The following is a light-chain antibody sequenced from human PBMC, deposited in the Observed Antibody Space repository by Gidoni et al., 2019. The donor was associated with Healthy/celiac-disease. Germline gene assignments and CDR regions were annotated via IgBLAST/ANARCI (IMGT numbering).Light chain of an antibody. CDR2: GAS. CDR1: QSVSSSY. J-gene: IGKJ5*01. Sequence: VLTQSPGTLSLSPAERATLFCRSSQSVSSSYLAWYPQKPGQAPRLLIYGASSRATGIPDRFSGSGSGTDFTLNISRLEPEDFAVYYCKQYGRSPMTFGQGTRVEIK. CDR3: KQYGRSPMT. V-gene: IGKV3-20*01.